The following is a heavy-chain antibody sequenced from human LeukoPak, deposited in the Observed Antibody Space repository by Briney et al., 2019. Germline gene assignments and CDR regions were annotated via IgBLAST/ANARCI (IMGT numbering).Heavy chain of an antibody. D-gene: IGHD1-7*01. Sequence: KPGGSLRLSCAASGFTFSSYSMNWVRQAPGKGLEWVSSISSSSSYIYYADSVKGRFTISRDNAKNSLYLQMNSLRAEDTAVYYCASYRDWNSRRAYFDYWGQGTLVTVSS. CDR3: ASYRDWNSRRAYFDY. CDR2: ISSSSSYI. CDR1: GFTFSSYS. V-gene: IGHV3-21*01. J-gene: IGHJ4*02.